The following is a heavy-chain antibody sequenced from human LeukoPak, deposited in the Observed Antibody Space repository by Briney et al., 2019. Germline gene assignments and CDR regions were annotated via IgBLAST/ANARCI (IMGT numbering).Heavy chain of an antibody. D-gene: IGHD3-22*01. J-gene: IGHJ3*02. CDR3: ARDRDSSGYSNDAFDI. CDR2: ISSSGSTI. Sequence: GGSLRLSCAASGFTFSDYYMSWIRQAPGKGLEWVSYISSSGSTIYYADSVKGRFTISRDNAKNSLYLQMNSLRAEDTAVYYCARDRDSSGYSNDAFDIWGQGTMVTVSS. CDR1: GFTFSDYY. V-gene: IGHV3-11*04.